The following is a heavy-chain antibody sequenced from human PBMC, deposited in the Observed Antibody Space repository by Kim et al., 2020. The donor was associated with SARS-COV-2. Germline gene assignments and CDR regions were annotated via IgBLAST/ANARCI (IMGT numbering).Heavy chain of an antibody. Sequence: TYSNPSLKSRVTISVDTSKNQFSLKLSSVTAADTAVYYCARDTGSQFDPWGQGTLVTVSS. J-gene: IGHJ5*02. V-gene: IGHV4-31*02. CDR2: T. CDR3: ARDTGSQFDP. D-gene: IGHD2-15*01.